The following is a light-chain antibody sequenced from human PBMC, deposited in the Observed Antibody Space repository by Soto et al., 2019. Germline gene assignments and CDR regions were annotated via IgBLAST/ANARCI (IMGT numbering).Light chain of an antibody. Sequence: QSVLTQPPSASGSPGQSVTISCTGTSSDVGGFNYVSWYQQHPGKASKLMIYEVSKRPSGVPDRFSGSKSGNTASLTVSGLQAEDEADYYCSSYVGSNNWLFGGGTKVTVL. CDR2: EVS. V-gene: IGLV2-8*01. CDR1: SSDVGGFNY. J-gene: IGLJ3*02. CDR3: SSYVGSNNWL.